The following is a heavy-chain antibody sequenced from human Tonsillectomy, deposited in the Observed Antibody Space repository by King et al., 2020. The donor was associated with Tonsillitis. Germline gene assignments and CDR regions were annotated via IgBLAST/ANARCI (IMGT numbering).Heavy chain of an antibody. J-gene: IGHJ5*02. CDR1: GDSISSNY. Sequence: VQLQESGPGLVKPSETLSLTCTVSGDSISSNYWTWLRKPAGKGLAWLGRISGSGSTKYNPSLKSRDTMSADTSKNQFSLKLSSVTAADTAVYYCARDSRTYRAMGWFDPWGQGALVTVSS. CDR3: ARDSRTYRAMGWFDP. CDR2: ISGSGST. V-gene: IGHV4-4*07. D-gene: IGHD5-18*01.